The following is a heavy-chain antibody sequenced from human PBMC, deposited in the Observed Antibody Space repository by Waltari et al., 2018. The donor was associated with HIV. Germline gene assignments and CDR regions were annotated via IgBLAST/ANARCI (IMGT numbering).Heavy chain of an antibody. CDR3: VRDDPGYVPIDY. D-gene: IGHD2-15*01. Sequence: LVQSGGGEVPEGGSLLLSCSGSGFDFSRFSLNWVRQAPRRGRGGVACLRRDTYEANYLASVRGRFTISRDNARRSAFLEMTGLRVEDTATYYCVRDDPGYVPIDYWGQGSQVIVS. CDR1: GFDFSRFS. J-gene: IGHJ4*02. V-gene: IGHV3-21*04. CDR2: LRRDTYEA.